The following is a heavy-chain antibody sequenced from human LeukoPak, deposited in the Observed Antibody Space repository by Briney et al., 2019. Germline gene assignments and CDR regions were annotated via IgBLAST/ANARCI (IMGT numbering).Heavy chain of an antibody. CDR3: ARAQTLFWEFDGFDI. CDR2: ISDGGGST. J-gene: IGHJ3*02. Sequence: GGSLRLSCAASGFTFSSYRMNWVRQAPGKGLECVSAISDGGGSTFYADSVKGRFTISRDNAENSVYLQMNSLRDEDTAVYSCARAQTLFWEFDGFDIWGRGTKVTVSS. CDR1: GFTFSSYR. D-gene: IGHD3-3*01. V-gene: IGHV3-23*01.